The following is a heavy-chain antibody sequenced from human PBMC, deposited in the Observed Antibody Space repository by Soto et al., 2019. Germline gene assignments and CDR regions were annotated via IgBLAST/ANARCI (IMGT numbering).Heavy chain of an antibody. CDR1: GYSFHNFG. D-gene: IGHD1-26*01. V-gene: IGHV1-18*04. CDR2: ISGQIAKT. CDR3: ARGPPSGSFSLTPRY. J-gene: IGHJ4*02. Sequence: QVQLVQSGPEVKKPGASVKVSCKASGYSFHNFGIIWVRQAPGQGLEWMGWISGQIAKTNYAQKFQGKVTMTTDTSTSTAYMELNTLTSDDTARYYCARGPPSGSFSLTPRYWGQGTLGTVSS.